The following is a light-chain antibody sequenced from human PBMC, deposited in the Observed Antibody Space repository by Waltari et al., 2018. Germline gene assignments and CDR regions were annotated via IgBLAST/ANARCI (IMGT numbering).Light chain of an antibody. Sequence: DIQMIQSPSTLSASVGDTVTITCRASQSIKSWLAWYQQKPGKAPNLLIYKASSLESGVPSRFSGSGSGTEFTLTITSLQPDDFAVYYCQQYQTYWTFGQGTKVEIK. J-gene: IGKJ1*01. CDR2: KAS. CDR3: QQYQTYWT. CDR1: QSIKSW. V-gene: IGKV1-5*03.